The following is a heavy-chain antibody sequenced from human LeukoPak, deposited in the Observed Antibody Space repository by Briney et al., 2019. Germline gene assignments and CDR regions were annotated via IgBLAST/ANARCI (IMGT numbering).Heavy chain of an antibody. D-gene: IGHD1-1*01. V-gene: IGHV3-21*01. J-gene: IGHJ5*02. CDR2: ISSSSSYM. CDR1: GFTSSTYS. CDR3: ARVLTAPHDGA. Sequence: GGSLRLSCAASGFTSSTYSMNWVRQAPGKGLEWVSSISSSSSYMYYADSVKGRFTISRDNAKNSLYLQMNSLRAEDTAVYYCARVLTAPHDGAWGQGTLVTVSS.